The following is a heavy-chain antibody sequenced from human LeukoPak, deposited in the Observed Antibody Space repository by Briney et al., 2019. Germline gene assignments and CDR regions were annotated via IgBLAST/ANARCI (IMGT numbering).Heavy chain of an antibody. CDR1: GYSIRSGFY. J-gene: IGHJ4*02. CDR3: VRLVLEDIYVIAVPDKYYFDY. V-gene: IGHV4-38-2*01. Sequence: SETLSLTCAVSGYSIRSGFYWGWIRQPPGKGLEWIGGLYHSGSTHYNPSLKSRVTISVDTSRNQFFLELTSVTAADTALYYCVRLVLEDIYVIAVPDKYYFDYRGQGILVTVSS. CDR2: LYHSGST. D-gene: IGHD6-19*01.